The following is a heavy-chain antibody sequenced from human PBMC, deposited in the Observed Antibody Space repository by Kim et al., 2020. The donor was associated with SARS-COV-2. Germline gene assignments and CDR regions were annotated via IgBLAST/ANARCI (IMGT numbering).Heavy chain of an antibody. D-gene: IGHD6-6*01. J-gene: IGHJ4*02. V-gene: IGHV3-21*01. Sequence: GGSLRLSCAASGFTFSSYSMNWVRQAPGKGLEWVTSISSSSSYIYYADSVKGRFTISRDNAKNSLYLQMNSLRAEDTAVYYCARELRVIAALDYWGQGTLVTVSS. CDR1: GFTFSSYS. CDR3: ARELRVIAALDY. CDR2: ISSSSSYI.